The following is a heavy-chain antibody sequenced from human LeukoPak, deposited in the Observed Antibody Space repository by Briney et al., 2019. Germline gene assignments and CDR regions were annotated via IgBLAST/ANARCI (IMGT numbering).Heavy chain of an antibody. D-gene: IGHD3-22*01. Sequence: WASVKVSCKASGYTFTSYDINWVRQATGQGLEWMGWMNPNSGNTGYAQKFQGRVTMTRNTSISTAYKELSSLRSEDTAVYYCARGGTYYYDSSGYYHGYYYYYMDVWGKGTTVTISS. J-gene: IGHJ6*03. CDR2: MNPNSGNT. CDR3: ARGGTYYYDSSGYYHGYYYYYMDV. CDR1: GYTFTSYD. V-gene: IGHV1-8*01.